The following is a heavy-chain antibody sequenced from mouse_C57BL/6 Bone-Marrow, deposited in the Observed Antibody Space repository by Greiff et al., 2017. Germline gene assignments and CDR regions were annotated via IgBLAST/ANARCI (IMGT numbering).Heavy chain of an antibody. Sequence: EVKLEESGGGLVQPGGSMKLSCAASGFTFSDAWMDWVRQSPEKGLEWVAEIRNKANNHATYYAESVKGRFTISRDDSKSSVYLQMNSLRAEDTGIYYCTREEGLQRAMDYWGKGTSVTVSS. CDR2: IRNKANNHAT. J-gene: IGHJ4*01. CDR1: GFTFSDAW. V-gene: IGHV6-6*01. CDR3: TREEGLQRAMDY.